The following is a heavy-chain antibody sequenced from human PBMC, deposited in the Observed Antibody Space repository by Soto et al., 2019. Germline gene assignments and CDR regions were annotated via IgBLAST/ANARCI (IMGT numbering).Heavy chain of an antibody. Sequence: QVQLVQSGAEVKKPGASVKVSCKASGYTFTSYGISWVRQAPGQGLEWMGWISAYNGNTNYAQKLQGRVTMTTDTSPSTAYMEVRSLRADDTAVYYCASDWAAAGPFDYWGQGTLVTVSS. J-gene: IGHJ4*02. CDR1: GYTFTSYG. CDR2: ISAYNGNT. V-gene: IGHV1-18*01. CDR3: ASDWAAAGPFDY. D-gene: IGHD6-13*01.